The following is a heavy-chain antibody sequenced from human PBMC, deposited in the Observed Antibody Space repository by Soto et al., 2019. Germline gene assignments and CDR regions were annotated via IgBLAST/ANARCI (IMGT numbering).Heavy chain of an antibody. CDR3: ARENYAFWSGYYLDY. Sequence: EVQLVESGGGLVQPGGSLRLSCVVSGITFSTYRMHWVRQAPGKGLVWVSHIKSDGTVTHYTDSVRGRFIISRDNAKNTLFLQMNSLRAEDTAVYYCARENYAFWSGYYLDYWGQGNLVTVSS. J-gene: IGHJ4*02. V-gene: IGHV3-74*01. CDR1: GITFSTYR. D-gene: IGHD3-3*01. CDR2: IKSDGTVT.